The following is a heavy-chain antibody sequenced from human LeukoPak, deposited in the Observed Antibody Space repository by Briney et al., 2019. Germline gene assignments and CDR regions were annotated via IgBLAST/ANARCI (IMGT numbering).Heavy chain of an antibody. CDR1: CYTFTSYG. CDR2: ISAYNGNT. CDR3: AREGSFWFDWLGGYYFDY. J-gene: IGHJ4*02. Sequence: ASVKVSCKASCYTFTSYGISWVRQAPGQGLEWMGWISAYNGNTNYAQKLQGRVTMTTDTSTSTAYMELRSLRSDDTAVYYCAREGSFWFDWLGGYYFDYWGQGTLVTVSS. D-gene: IGHD3-9*01. V-gene: IGHV1-18*04.